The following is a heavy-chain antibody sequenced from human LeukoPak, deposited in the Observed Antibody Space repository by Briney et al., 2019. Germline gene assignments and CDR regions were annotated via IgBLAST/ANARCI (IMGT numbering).Heavy chain of an antibody. D-gene: IGHD3-3*01. CDR3: ATLRFLEWPPGALDP. J-gene: IGHJ5*02. CDR2: IYYSGST. V-gene: IGHV4-61*08. Sequence: SETLSLTCTVSGGSISSGGYYWSWIRQPPGKGLEWIGYIYYSGSTNYNPSLKSRVTISVDTSKNQFSLKLSSVTAADTAVYYCATLRFLEWPPGALDPWGQGTLVTVSS. CDR1: GGSISSGGYY.